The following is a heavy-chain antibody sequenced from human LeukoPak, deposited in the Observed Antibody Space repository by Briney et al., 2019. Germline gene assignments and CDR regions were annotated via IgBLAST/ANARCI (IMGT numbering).Heavy chain of an antibody. CDR1: GGSISSYY. V-gene: IGHV4-59*01. D-gene: IGHD3-10*01. J-gene: IGHJ5*02. CDR2: IYYSGST. CDR3: AREAVFGELLASSNWFDP. Sequence: PSETLSLTCTVSGGSISSYYWSWIRQPPGKGLEWIGYIYYSGSTNYNPSLKSRVTISVDTSKNQFSLKLSSVTAADTAVYYCAREAVFGELLASSNWFDPWGQGTLVTVSS.